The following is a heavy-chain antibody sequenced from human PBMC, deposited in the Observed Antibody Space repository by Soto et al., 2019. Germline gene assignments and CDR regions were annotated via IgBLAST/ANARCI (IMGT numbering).Heavy chain of an antibody. CDR3: ASCSYGPPTIDY. J-gene: IGHJ4*02. D-gene: IGHD5-18*01. CDR2: IKQDGSEK. CDR1: GFTFSSYW. Sequence: ESGGGLVQPGGSLRLSCAASGFTFSSYWMSWVSQAPGKGLEWVANIKQDGSEKYYVDSVKGRFTISRDNAKNSLYLQMNSRRAEDTAVYYCASCSYGPPTIDYWGQGTLVTVSS. V-gene: IGHV3-7*01.